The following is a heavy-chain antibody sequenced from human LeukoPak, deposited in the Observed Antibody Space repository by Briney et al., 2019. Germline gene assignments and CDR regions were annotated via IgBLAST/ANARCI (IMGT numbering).Heavy chain of an antibody. CDR1: GFTFSNYA. V-gene: IGHV3-23*01. Sequence: GGSLRLSCAASGFTFSNYAMSWVRQAPGKGLEWVSGIGGSGDSTYYADSVKGRFAISRDNSKNTLYLQMNSLSPEDTAVYYCAKRLYDSGVYDYWGQGTLVTVSS. J-gene: IGHJ4*02. CDR3: AKRLYDSGVYDY. D-gene: IGHD3-22*01. CDR2: IGGSGDST.